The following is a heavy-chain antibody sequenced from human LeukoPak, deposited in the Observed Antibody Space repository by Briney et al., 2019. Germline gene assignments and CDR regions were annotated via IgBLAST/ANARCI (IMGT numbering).Heavy chain of an antibody. CDR3: AKESVRERFAAD. D-gene: IGHD1-1*01. Sequence: QTGGSLRLSCAASGFTFSSYSMNWVRQAPGKGLEWVSYISSSSTIYYADSVKGRFTISRDNAKNSLYLQMNSLRAEDTAVYYCAKESVRERFAADWGQGTLVTVSS. CDR1: GFTFSSYS. CDR2: ISSSSTI. J-gene: IGHJ4*02. V-gene: IGHV3-48*01.